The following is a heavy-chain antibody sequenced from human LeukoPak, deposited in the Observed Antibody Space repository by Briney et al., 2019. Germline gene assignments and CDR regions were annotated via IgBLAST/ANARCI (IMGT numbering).Heavy chain of an antibody. CDR1: GFTFSSYS. V-gene: IGHV3-30*18. J-gene: IGHJ5*01. CDR3: AKNRIPTAITPDS. CDR2: IPFDGSNQ. Sequence: TGGSLRLSCAASGFTFSSYSMNWVRQAPGKGLEWVAVIPFDGSNQYYTDSVKGRFTISRDNSKNTLYLQMNSLRPEDTAVYYCAKNRIPTAITPDSWGRGTLVTVSS. D-gene: IGHD2-2*02.